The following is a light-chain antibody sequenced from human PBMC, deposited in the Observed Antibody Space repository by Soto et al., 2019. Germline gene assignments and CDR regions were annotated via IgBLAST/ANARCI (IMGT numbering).Light chain of an antibody. Sequence: QSVLTQPPSASGTPGQSVTISCSGSNSNIGSNTVNWYQHLPGTAPKLLIYNTYRRPSGVPDRFSASKSGTSASLAISGLQSEDGADYYCAAWDDSLNHGVFGGGTKVTVL. CDR1: NSNIGSNT. CDR3: AAWDDSLNHGV. CDR2: NTY. J-gene: IGLJ2*01. V-gene: IGLV1-44*01.